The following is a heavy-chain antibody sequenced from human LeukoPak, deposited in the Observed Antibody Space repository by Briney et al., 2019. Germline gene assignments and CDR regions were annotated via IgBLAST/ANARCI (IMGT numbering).Heavy chain of an antibody. CDR2: INPNSGGT. J-gene: IGHJ3*02. Sequence: ASVKVSCKASGYTFTGYYMHWVRQAPGQGLEWMGWINPNSGGTNYAQKFQGRVTMTRDTSTSTAYMELSRLRSDDTAVYYCARVGTGAVADDDAFDIWGQGTMVTVSS. V-gene: IGHV1-2*02. D-gene: IGHD6-19*01. CDR1: GYTFTGYY. CDR3: ARVGTGAVADDDAFDI.